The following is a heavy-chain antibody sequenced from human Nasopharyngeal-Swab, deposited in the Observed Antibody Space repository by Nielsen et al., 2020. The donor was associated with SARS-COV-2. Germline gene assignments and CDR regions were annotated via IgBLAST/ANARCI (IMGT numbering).Heavy chain of an antibody. Sequence: SGPTLVQPPQTLTLTCTFSGFSLTTSGMCVAWIRQPPGKALERLALIDWDDDKYYSTSLNTRLTISKDTSKNQVVLTMTNMDPVDTATYYCARIPPVDFHFDFWGQGILVTVSS. D-gene: IGHD3/OR15-3a*01. CDR1: GFSLTTSGMC. V-gene: IGHV2-70*01. CDR3: ARIPPVDFHFDF. CDR2: IDWDDDK. J-gene: IGHJ4*02.